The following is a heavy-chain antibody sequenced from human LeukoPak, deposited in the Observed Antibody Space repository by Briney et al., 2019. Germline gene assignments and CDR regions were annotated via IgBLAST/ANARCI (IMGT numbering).Heavy chain of an antibody. D-gene: IGHD3-22*01. CDR3: ARVRYYYDSSGYYP. V-gene: IGHV3-7*04. CDR1: GFTFSSYW. Sequence: PRGSLRLSCAASGFTFSSYWMSWVRQAPGKGLEWVANIKQDGSEKYYVDSVKGRFTISRDNAKNSLYLQMNSLRAEDTAVYYCARVRYYYDSSGYYPWGQGTLVTVSS. J-gene: IGHJ5*02. CDR2: IKQDGSEK.